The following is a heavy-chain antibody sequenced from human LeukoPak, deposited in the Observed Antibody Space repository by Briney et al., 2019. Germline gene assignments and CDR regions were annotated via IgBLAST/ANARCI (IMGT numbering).Heavy chain of an antibody. CDR1: GFTFSSYS. J-gene: IGHJ4*02. V-gene: IGHV3-21*01. Sequence: GGSLRLSCAASGFTFSSYSMNWVRQAPGKGLEWVSSISSSSSYIYYADSVKGRFTISRDNAKNSLYLQMNSLRAEDTAVYYCAREGDYYGSGSYIDYWGQRTLVTVSS. CDR2: ISSSSSYI. D-gene: IGHD3-10*01. CDR3: AREGDYYGSGSYIDY.